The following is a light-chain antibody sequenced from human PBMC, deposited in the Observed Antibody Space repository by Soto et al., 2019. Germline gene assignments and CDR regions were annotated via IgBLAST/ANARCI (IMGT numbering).Light chain of an antibody. CDR3: QQYNNCPLT. Sequence: VFSLSLGTLSVSPGEGATLSSMASQSVSSNLAWYQQKPGQSPRLLIYLGSSRATGIPDRFSGSGSGTEFTLTISSVQAEDFGVYYCQQYNNCPLTFGQGTRLEI. CDR2: LGS. V-gene: IGKV3-15*01. J-gene: IGKJ5*01. CDR1: QSVSSN.